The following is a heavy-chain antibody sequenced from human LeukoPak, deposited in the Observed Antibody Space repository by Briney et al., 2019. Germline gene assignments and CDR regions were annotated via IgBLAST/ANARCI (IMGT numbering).Heavy chain of an antibody. CDR2: IKQDGSEK. CDR3: ARYGSGKYSLFGY. D-gene: IGHD3-10*01. J-gene: IGHJ4*02. V-gene: IGHV3-7*01. CDR1: GFTFSSYW. Sequence: GGSLRLSCAASGFTFSSYWMSWVRQAPGKGLEWVANIKQDGSEKYYVDSVKGRFTISRDNAKNSLYLRMNSLRAEDTAVYYCARYGSGKYSLFGYWGQGTLVTVSS.